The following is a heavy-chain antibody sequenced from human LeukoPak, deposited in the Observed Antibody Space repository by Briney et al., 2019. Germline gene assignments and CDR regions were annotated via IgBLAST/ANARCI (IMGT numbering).Heavy chain of an antibody. Sequence: GGSLRLSCAASGFIFDDYGMSWVRQAPGKGLEWVSGINWNGGSTGYAGSVKGRFIISRDNAKNSLYLQMNSLRAEDTALYYCARRIVGATNWFDPWGQGTLVTVSS. CDR1: GFIFDDYG. CDR3: ARRIVGATNWFDP. D-gene: IGHD1-26*01. J-gene: IGHJ5*02. V-gene: IGHV3-20*04. CDR2: INWNGGST.